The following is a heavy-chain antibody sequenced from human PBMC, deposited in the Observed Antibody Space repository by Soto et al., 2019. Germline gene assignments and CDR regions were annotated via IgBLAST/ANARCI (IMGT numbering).Heavy chain of an antibody. V-gene: IGHV4-34*01. Sequence: SETLSLTCAVYGGSFSGYYWSWIRQPPGKGLEWIGEINHSGSTNFNPSLKSRVTISVDTSKNQFSLKLSSVTAADTAVYYCARSTFKDYYRMDVWGQGTTVTVSS. J-gene: IGHJ6*02. CDR2: INHSGST. CDR3: ARSTFKDYYRMDV. D-gene: IGHD3-16*01. CDR1: GGSFSGYY.